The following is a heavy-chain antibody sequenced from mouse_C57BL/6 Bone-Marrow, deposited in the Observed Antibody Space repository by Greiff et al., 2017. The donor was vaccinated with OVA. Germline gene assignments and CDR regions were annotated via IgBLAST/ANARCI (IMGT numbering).Heavy chain of an antibody. D-gene: IGHD1-1*01. J-gene: IGHJ2*01. CDR3: ASPHYITTVVATDY. CDR2: IDPSDSYT. CDR1: GYTFTSYW. Sequence: VQLQQPGAELVKPGASVKLSCKASGYTFTSYWMQWVKQRPGQGLEWIGEIDPSDSYTNYNQKFKGKATLTVDTSSSTAYMQLSSLTSEDSAVYYCASPHYITTVVATDYWGKGTTLTVSS. V-gene: IGHV1-50*01.